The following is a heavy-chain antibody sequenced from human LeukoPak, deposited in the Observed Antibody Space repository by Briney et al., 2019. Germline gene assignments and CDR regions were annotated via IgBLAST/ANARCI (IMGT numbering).Heavy chain of an antibody. Sequence: GGSLRLSCAASGFTFSSYWLSWVRQAPGKGLEWVANIKQDGSEKYYVDSVKGRFTISRDNAKNSLYLQMNSLRAEDTAVYYCARGDFNDYGDYVDAFDIWGQGTMVTVSS. CDR3: ARGDFNDYGDYVDAFDI. D-gene: IGHD4-17*01. V-gene: IGHV3-7*01. CDR1: GFTFSSYW. CDR2: IKQDGSEK. J-gene: IGHJ3*02.